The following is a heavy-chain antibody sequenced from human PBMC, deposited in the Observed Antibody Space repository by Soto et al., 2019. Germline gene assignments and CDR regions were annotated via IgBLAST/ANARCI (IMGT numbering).Heavy chain of an antibody. CDR1: GFTFSSYS. V-gene: IGHV3-21*01. D-gene: IGHD2-2*01. Sequence: GSLRLSCAASGFTFSSYSMNWVRQAPGKGLEWVSSISSSSSYIYYADSVKGRFTISRDNAENSLYLQMNSLRAEDTAVYYCARDHRAPVVVVPANYYYGMDVWGQGTTVTVSS. J-gene: IGHJ6*02. CDR2: ISSSSSYI. CDR3: ARDHRAPVVVVPANYYYGMDV.